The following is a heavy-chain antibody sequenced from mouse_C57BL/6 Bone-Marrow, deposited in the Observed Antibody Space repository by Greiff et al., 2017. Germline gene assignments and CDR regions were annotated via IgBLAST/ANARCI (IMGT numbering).Heavy chain of an antibody. V-gene: IGHV5-4*01. CDR2: ISDGGSYT. J-gene: IGHJ3*01. D-gene: IGHD6-1*01. CDR1: GFTFSSYA. Sequence: DVQLVESGGGLVKPGGSLKLSCAASGFTFSSYALSWVRQTPEKRLEWVATISDGGSYTYYPDNVKGRFTISRDNAKNNLYLQMSHLKSEDTAMYYGARGLTTLFAYWGQGTLVTVSA. CDR3: ARGLTTLFAY.